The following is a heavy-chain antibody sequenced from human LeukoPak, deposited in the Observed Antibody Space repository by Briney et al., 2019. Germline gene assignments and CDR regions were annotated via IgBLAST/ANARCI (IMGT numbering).Heavy chain of an antibody. CDR2: ISGSGGST. V-gene: IGHV3-23*01. D-gene: IGHD3-22*01. J-gene: IGHJ4*02. CDR3: AKDDYYDTSGYPR. CDR1: GFTFSSYP. Sequence: GGSLRLSCAASGFTFSSYPMTGVPQATGKAVECVSLISGSGGSTYYADSVKGRFNISRDNSKNTMYLQMNSLRAEDTAVYYCAKDDYYDTSGYPRWGQGTLVTVSS.